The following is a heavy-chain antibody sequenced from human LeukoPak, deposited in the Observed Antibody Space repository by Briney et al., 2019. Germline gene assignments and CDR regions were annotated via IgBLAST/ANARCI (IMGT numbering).Heavy chain of an antibody. V-gene: IGHV3-23*01. J-gene: IGHJ4*02. CDR3: HYGDYFRGLDY. Sequence: GGTLRLSCAASGFTFSSYGMSWVRQAPGKGLEWVSAISGSGGSTYYADSVKGRFTISRDNAKNSLYLQMNSLRAEDTAVYYCHYGDYFRGLDYWGQGTLVTVSS. D-gene: IGHD4-17*01. CDR1: GFTFSSYG. CDR2: ISGSGGST.